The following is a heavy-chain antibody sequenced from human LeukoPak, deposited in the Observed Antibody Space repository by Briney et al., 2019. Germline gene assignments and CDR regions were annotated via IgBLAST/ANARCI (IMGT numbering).Heavy chain of an antibody. CDR3: TTVVVGLLGWFDP. J-gene: IGHJ5*02. D-gene: IGHD2-15*01. CDR2: IKSKTDGGTT. V-gene: IGHV3-15*01. Sequence: GGSLRLSCAASGFTFSTAWMSWVRQAPGKGLEWVGRIKSKTDGGTTDYAAPVKGRFTISRDDSKNTLYLQMNSLKTEDTAVYYCTTVVVGLLGWFDPWGQGTLVTVSS. CDR1: GFTFSTAW.